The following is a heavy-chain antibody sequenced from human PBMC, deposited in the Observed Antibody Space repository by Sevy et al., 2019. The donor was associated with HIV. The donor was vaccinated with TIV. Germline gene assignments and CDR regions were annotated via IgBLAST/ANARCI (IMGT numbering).Heavy chain of an antibody. V-gene: IGHV3-30*02. J-gene: IGHJ6*02. CDR1: GFTFSIYG. CDR3: AKEQFTVAGYYYGMDV. CDR2: IWHDGSNT. Sequence: GGSLRLSCEASGFTFSIYGMNWVRQAPGKGLEWVAFIWHDGSNTYYAHSVKGRFTISRDNSKNTLYLQMSSLRAEDTAVYYCAKEQFTVAGYYYGMDVWGLGTTVTVSS. D-gene: IGHD6-19*01.